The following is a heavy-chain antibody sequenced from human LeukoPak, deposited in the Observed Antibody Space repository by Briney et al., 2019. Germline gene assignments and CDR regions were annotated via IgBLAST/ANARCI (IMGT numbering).Heavy chain of an antibody. CDR1: GFIFGSHG. Sequence: PGGSLRLSCTTSGFIFGSHGMHWVRQAPGKGLEWVAVISSDGSNKYYADSVKGRFTISRDNSKNTLYLQMDSLRAEDTAVYYCARGGPPGPFDYWGQGSLVTVSS. J-gene: IGHJ4*02. CDR3: ARGGPPGPFDY. CDR2: ISSDGSNK. V-gene: IGHV3-30*03.